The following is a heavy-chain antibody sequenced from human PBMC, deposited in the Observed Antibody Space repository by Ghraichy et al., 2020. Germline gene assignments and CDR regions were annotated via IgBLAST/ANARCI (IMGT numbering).Heavy chain of an antibody. Sequence: SETLSLTCTVSGGSFSSYYWSWIRQPPGKGLEWIGYIYYSGSTNYNPSLKSRVTISVDTSKNQFSLKLSSVTAADTAVYYCARDGGGRWLQYHFDYWGQGTLVTVSS. J-gene: IGHJ4*02. CDR2: IYYSGST. CDR3: ARDGGGRWLQYHFDY. V-gene: IGHV4-59*01. CDR1: GGSFSSYY. D-gene: IGHD5-24*01.